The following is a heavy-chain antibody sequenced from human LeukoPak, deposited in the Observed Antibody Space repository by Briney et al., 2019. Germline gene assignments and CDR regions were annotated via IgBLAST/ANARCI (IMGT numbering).Heavy chain of an antibody. J-gene: IGHJ3*02. CDR2: STTSGST. CDR3: AKVRVYGDYAFDI. CDR1: GFTFSSFA. V-gene: IGHV3-23*01. Sequence: GGSLRLSCAASGFTFSSFAMSWVRQAPGKGLEWVSASTTSGSTYYVDSVKGRFTISRDKSKNSLYLQMNSLRIEDTAVYYCAKVRVYGDYAFDIWGQGTMVTVSS. D-gene: IGHD4-17*01.